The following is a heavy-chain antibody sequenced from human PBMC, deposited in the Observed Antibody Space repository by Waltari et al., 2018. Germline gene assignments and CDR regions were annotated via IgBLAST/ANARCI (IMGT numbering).Heavy chain of an antibody. CDR3: VRGSLNPGFDY. CDR2: TNTDGSFT. V-gene: IGHV3-74*01. Sequence: EVQLVESGGGLVQPGGSLGLSCAVSGFTFSSYWMHWFRQTPGEGLVWLSRTNTDGSFTNYADSVEGRFTMSRDNAKDTVYLQMNSLRAEDTAIYYCVRGSLNPGFDYWGQGTLVTVSP. CDR1: GFTFSSYW. J-gene: IGHJ4*02.